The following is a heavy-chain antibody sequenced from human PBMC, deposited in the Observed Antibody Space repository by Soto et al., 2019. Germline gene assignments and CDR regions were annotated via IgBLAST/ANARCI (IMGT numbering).Heavy chain of an antibody. CDR2: IYWDDDK. V-gene: IGHV2-5*02. CDR3: AYRFLSGVGDY. J-gene: IGHJ4*02. CDR1: GFSFRTNGVG. D-gene: IGHD3-3*01. Sequence: QITLKESGPTLVKPTQTLTLTCTFSGFSFRTNGVGVAWIRQPPGGALEWLALIYWDDDKKYNPSLRSRLSITRDTSKNQVLFTMSNMDPVDTATYYCAYRFLSGVGDYWGAGTPVTVSS.